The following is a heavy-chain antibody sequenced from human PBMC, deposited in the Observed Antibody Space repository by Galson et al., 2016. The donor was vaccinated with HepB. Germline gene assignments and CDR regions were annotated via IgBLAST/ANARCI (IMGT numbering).Heavy chain of an antibody. J-gene: IGHJ4*02. Sequence: SLRLSCAASGFTFSDDAMSWFRQAPGKGLEWVAHITSSGDYTHYRDSVKGRFTISRDNAKNSLFLQMNSLRVDDTSVYYCARREGDGWGQGTLVTVSS. V-gene: IGHV3-11*06. D-gene: IGHD1-26*01. CDR2: ITSSGDYT. CDR1: GFTFSDDA. CDR3: ARREGDG.